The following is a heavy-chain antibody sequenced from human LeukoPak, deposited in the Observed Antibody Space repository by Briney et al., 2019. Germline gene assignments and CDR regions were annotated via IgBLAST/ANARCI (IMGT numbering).Heavy chain of an antibody. CDR3: ARENWHFGD. CDR1: GYTFTAYH. D-gene: IGHD1-1*01. CDR2: IYPNSGGS. V-gene: IGHV1-2*02. J-gene: IGHJ4*02. Sequence: ASVKVSCKTSGYTFTAYHIHSVRQAPGQGLKWMGWIYPNSGGSEYAQKFQGRVTMTSDMSLTTAYMELSGLGSDDTAVYYCARENWHFGDWGQRTLVTVSS.